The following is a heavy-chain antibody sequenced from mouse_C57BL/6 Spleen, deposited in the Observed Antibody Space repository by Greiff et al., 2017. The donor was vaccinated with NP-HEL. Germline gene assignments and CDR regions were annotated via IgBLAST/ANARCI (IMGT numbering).Heavy chain of an antibody. CDR2: IDPSDSYT. CDR1: GYTFTSYW. CDR3: ASPWAY. V-gene: IGHV1-50*01. Sequence: QVQLQQSGAELVKPGASVKLSCKASGYTFTSYWMQWVKQRPGQGLEWIGEIDPSDSYTNYNQKFKGKATLTVDTSSSTAYMQLSSLTSEDSAVYYCASPWAYWGQGTLVTVSA. J-gene: IGHJ3*01.